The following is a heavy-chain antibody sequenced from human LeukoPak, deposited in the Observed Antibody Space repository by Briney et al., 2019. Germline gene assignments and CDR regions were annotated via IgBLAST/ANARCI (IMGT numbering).Heavy chain of an antibody. D-gene: IGHD3-10*01. Sequence: SETLSLTCTVSGGSISSYYWSWIRQPPGKGLEWIGYIYYSGSTYYNPSLKSRVTISVDTSKNQFSLKLSSVTAADTAVYYCARDYGSGSHNWFDPWGQGTLVTVSS. CDR1: GGSISSYY. J-gene: IGHJ5*02. CDR3: ARDYGSGSHNWFDP. CDR2: IYYSGST. V-gene: IGHV4-59*01.